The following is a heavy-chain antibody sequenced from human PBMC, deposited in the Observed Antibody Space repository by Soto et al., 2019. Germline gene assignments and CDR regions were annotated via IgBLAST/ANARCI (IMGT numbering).Heavy chain of an antibody. V-gene: IGHV3-33*01. CDR1: GFTFNTYS. Sequence: QVQLEESGGGVVQPGRSLRLSCEASGFTFNTYSINWVRQPPGKGLEWLAAIWYDGTQKYYADSVKGRFIISRDNSKKTLYLEMNSLRAEDTAVYYCARAGGTTVTGLWHFDSWGQGTLVTVSS. CDR2: IWYDGTQK. CDR3: ARAGGTTVTGLWHFDS. D-gene: IGHD4-17*01. J-gene: IGHJ4*02.